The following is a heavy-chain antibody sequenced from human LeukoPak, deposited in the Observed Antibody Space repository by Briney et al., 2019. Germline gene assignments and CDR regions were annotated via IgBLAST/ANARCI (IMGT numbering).Heavy chain of an antibody. V-gene: IGHV1-18*01. CDR2: ISAYNGNT. J-gene: IGHJ4*02. CDR3: ARKAAAENYFDY. Sequence: ASVKVSCKASGYSFTTYSITWVRQAPGQGLEWMGWISAYNGNTNYAQKLQGRVTMTTDTSTSTAYMELRSLRSDDTAVYYCARKAAAENYFDYWGQGTLVTVSS. D-gene: IGHD6-13*01. CDR1: GYSFTTYS.